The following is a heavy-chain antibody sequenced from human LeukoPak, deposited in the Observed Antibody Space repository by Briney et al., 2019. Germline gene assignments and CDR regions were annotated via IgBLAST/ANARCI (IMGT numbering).Heavy chain of an antibody. CDR1: GFTFSSYA. CDR2: ISSNGGST. D-gene: IGHD2-21*02. J-gene: IGHJ3*02. V-gene: IGHV3-64*01. Sequence: GGSLRLSCAASGFTFSSYAMHWVRQAPGKGLESVSAISSNGGSTYYANSVKGRFTISRDNSKSTLYLQMGSLRAEDMAVYFCATKGEVTAPTKNAFDIWGPGTMVTVSS. CDR3: ATKGEVTAPTKNAFDI.